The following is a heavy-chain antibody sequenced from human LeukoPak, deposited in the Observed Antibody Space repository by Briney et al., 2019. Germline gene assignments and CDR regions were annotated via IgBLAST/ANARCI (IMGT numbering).Heavy chain of an antibody. CDR3: ARDPLLWELPSDY. J-gene: IGHJ4*02. CDR1: GFTFSTFW. D-gene: IGHD1-26*01. Sequence: GGSLRLSRAASGFTFSTFWVHWVRQAPGKGLMWVSQINNDGSDTKYAHSVKGRFTISRDNAKNTLSLQMNSLRAEDTAVYYCARDPLLWELPSDYWGQGTLVTVSS. CDR2: INNDGSDT. V-gene: IGHV3-74*03.